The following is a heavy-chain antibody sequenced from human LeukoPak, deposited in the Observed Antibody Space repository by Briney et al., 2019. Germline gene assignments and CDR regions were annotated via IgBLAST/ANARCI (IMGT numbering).Heavy chain of an antibody. CDR1: GGAFNDFY. V-gene: IGHV4-34*01. D-gene: IGHD3-10*01. CDR3: ARITGLGGSGSYYYYYYMDI. CDR2: INHRGST. Sequence: SETLSLTCAVYGGAFNDFYWTWIRQTPEKGLEWIGEINHRGSTNYNPSVKSRVSISVDPSKNQLSLRLSYVTAADTAVYYCARITGLGGSGSYYYYYYMDIWGKGTTVTVSS. J-gene: IGHJ6*03.